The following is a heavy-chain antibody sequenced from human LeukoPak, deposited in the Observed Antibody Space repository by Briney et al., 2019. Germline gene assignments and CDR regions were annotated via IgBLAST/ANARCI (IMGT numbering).Heavy chain of an antibody. CDR1: GFTVSSNY. J-gene: IGHJ3*02. CDR2: IYSGGST. Sequence: GGSLRPSCAASGFTVSSNYMSWVRQAPGKGLKWVSVIYSGGSTYYADSVKGRFTISRDNSKNTLYLQMNSLRAEDTAVYYCAREQYYYDSSGYSEEAFDIWGQGTMVTVSS. CDR3: AREQYYYDSSGYSEEAFDI. D-gene: IGHD3-22*01. V-gene: IGHV3-53*01.